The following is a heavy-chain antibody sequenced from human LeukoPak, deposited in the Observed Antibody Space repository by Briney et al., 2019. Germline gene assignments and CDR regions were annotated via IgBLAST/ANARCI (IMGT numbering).Heavy chain of an antibody. CDR3: ARDRVAVSGHVGY. CDR2: IWYDGSTE. V-gene: IGHV3-33*01. CDR1: GFTFSSYG. Sequence: GGSLRLSCAASGFTFSSYGMHWVRQAPGNGLEWVAVIWYDGSTEYYGDSVKGRFTISRDNSKNTLYLQMNSLRAEDTAVYYCARDRVAVSGHVGYWGQGTLVTVSS. D-gene: IGHD6-19*01. J-gene: IGHJ4*02.